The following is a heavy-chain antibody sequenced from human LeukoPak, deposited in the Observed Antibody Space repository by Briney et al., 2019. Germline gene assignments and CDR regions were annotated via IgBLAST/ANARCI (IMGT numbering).Heavy chain of an antibody. J-gene: IGHJ4*02. V-gene: IGHV4-59*01. D-gene: IGHD2-2*01. CDR3: ARSRYHCSSTSCSAGAFDY. CDR1: GGSISSYY. Sequence: SETLSLTCTVSGGSISSYYWSWIRQPPGKGREWIGYIYYSGSTNYNPSLKSRVTISVDTSKNQFSLKLSSVTAADTAVYYCARSRYHCSSTSCSAGAFDYWGQGTLVTVSS. CDR2: IYYSGST.